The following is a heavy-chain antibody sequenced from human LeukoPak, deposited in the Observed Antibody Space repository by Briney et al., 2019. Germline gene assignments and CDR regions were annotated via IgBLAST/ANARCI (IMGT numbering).Heavy chain of an antibody. CDR1: GYTFTSYY. D-gene: IGHD3-22*01. CDR2: INPSGGST. V-gene: IGHV1-46*01. J-gene: IGHJ4*02. CDR3: ARDLLSLGSYDSSGYYSAVSDY. Sequence: ASVKVSCKVSGYTFTSYYMHWVRQAPGQGLEWMGIINPSGGSTSYAQKFQGRVTMTRDTSTSTVYMELSSLRSEDTAVYYCARDLLSLGSYDSSGYYSAVSDYWGQGTLVTVSS.